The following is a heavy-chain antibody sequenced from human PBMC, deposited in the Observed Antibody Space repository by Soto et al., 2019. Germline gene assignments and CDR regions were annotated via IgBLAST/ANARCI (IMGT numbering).Heavy chain of an antibody. D-gene: IGHD2-2*01. Sequence: QVQLVQSGAEVKKPGASVKVSCKASGYTFTGYAIHWVRQAPGQRHEWMGWINGGNGDTKYSQKFQGRVTITRDTSSSTADMELTSLGFEDTAVYHCARGYCSSTSCQYYFDFWGQGTLVTVSS. V-gene: IGHV1-3*01. CDR3: ARGYCSSTSCQYYFDF. CDR2: INGGNGDT. J-gene: IGHJ4*02. CDR1: GYTFTGYA.